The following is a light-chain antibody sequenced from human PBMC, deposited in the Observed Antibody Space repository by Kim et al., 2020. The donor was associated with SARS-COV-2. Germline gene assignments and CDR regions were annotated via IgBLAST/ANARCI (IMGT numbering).Light chain of an antibody. V-gene: IGLV3-27*01. Sequence: SVTPGQTARVPCSGDVLAKKYARWFQQKPGQAPVLVIYKDSERPSGIPERFSGSSSGTTVTLTISGAQVEDEADYYCYSAADNNYVFGTGTKVTVL. J-gene: IGLJ1*01. CDR2: KDS. CDR1: VLAKKY. CDR3: YSAADNNYV.